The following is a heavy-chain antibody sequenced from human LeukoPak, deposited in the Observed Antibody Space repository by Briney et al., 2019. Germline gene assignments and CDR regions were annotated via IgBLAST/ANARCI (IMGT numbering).Heavy chain of an antibody. CDR1: GYTFTSYA. Sequence: ASVKVSCKASGYTFTSYAMNWVRQAPGQGLEWMGWINTNTGNPTYAQGFTGRFVFSLDTSVSTAYLQISSLKAEDTAVYYCAHPECSSSTSCYAGGFDYWGQGTLVTVFS. CDR2: INTNTGNP. V-gene: IGHV7-4-1*02. CDR3: AHPECSSSTSCYAGGFDY. D-gene: IGHD2-2*01. J-gene: IGHJ4*02.